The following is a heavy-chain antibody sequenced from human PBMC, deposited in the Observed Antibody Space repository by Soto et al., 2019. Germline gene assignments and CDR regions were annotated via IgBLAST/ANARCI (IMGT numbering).Heavy chain of an antibody. D-gene: IGHD3-22*01. J-gene: IGHJ4*02. CDR1: GFTLSNFG. CDR2: IGVSDDNT. Sequence: EVHLLESGGGLVQPGGSLRLSCAASGFTLSNFGMNWVRQAPGKGLEWVSGIGVSDDNTYYADSVKGRFTISRDNSKNTLYLQMNTLRAEDTAVYYCAKDKYHDWGQGTLVTVSS. CDR3: AKDKYHD. V-gene: IGHV3-23*01.